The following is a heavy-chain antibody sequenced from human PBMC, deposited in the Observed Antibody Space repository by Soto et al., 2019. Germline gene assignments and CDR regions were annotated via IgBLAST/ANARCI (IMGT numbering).Heavy chain of an antibody. CDR3: ARALGEQLVPSAFDI. Sequence: SPTLSLTCTVSGGSVSSGSYYWSWIRQPPGKGLEWIGYIYYSGSTNYNPSLKSRVTISVDTSKNQFSLKLSSVTAADTAVYYCARALGEQLVPSAFDIWGQGTMVTVSS. CDR1: GGSVSSGSYY. CDR2: IYYSGST. J-gene: IGHJ3*02. V-gene: IGHV4-61*01. D-gene: IGHD6-6*01.